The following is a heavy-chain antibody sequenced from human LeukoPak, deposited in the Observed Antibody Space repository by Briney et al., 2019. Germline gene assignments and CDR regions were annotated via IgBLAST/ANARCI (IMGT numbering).Heavy chain of an antibody. CDR3: ARDLSTYYCDSSGYYPLGY. D-gene: IGHD3-22*01. CDR2: IIPIFGTA. Sequence: AASVKVSCKASGGTFSSYAISWVRQAPGQGLEWMGGIIPIFGTANYAQKFQGRVTITTDESTSTAYMELSSLRSEDTAVYYCARDLSTYYCDSSGYYPLGYWGQGTLVTVSS. CDR1: GGTFSSYA. V-gene: IGHV1-69*05. J-gene: IGHJ4*02.